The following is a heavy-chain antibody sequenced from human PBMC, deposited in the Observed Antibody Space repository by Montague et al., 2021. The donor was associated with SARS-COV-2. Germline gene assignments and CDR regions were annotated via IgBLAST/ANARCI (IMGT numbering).Heavy chain of an antibody. CDR3: ASAPRNSYGYWGY. J-gene: IGHJ4*02. CDR2: INHSGST. V-gene: IGHV4-34*01. CDR1: GDSFSNFY. Sequence: SETLSLTCAVSGDSFSNFYWSWIRQPPGKGLEWIGEINHSGSTDYIPSLESRVTISLDTSKNQFSLKLNSATAADTAVYYCASAPRNSYGYWGYWGQGTLVTVSS. D-gene: IGHD5-18*01.